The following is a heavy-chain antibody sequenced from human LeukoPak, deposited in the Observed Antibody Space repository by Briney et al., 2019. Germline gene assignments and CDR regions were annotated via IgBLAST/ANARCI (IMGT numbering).Heavy chain of an antibody. Sequence: MPGGSLRLSCAASGFTFSNAWMSWVRQAPGKGLEWVGRIKSKTDGGTTDYAAPVKGRFTISGDDSKNTLYLQMNSLKTEDTAVYYCTTDRPIRDGYNINWGQGTLVTVSS. V-gene: IGHV3-15*01. CDR3: TTDRPIRDGYNIN. D-gene: IGHD5-24*01. CDR1: GFTFSNAW. J-gene: IGHJ4*02. CDR2: IKSKTDGGTT.